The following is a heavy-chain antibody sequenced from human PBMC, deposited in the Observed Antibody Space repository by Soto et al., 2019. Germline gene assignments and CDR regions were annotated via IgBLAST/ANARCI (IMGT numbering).Heavy chain of an antibody. V-gene: IGHV3-23*01. Sequence: EVQLLESGGNLVQPGGSLRLSCAAFGFTFSSYALSWVRQAPEKGLEWVSAISDSGRNTYYADSVKGRFTISRDDSKNTVFLQMNSLRAEDTAIYYCAKTLPQSGAAPYYFTLDVWGQGTTVTVSS. D-gene: IGHD3-10*01. J-gene: IGHJ6*02. CDR3: AKTLPQSGAAPYYFTLDV. CDR1: GFTFSSYA. CDR2: ISDSGRNT.